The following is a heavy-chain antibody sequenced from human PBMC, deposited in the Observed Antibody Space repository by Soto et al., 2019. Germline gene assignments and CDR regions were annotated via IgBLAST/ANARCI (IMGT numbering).Heavy chain of an antibody. D-gene: IGHD6-13*01. CDR1: GFTFSSYA. J-gene: IGHJ4*02. CDR3: ARVNGDEAAAAPGSYFDY. CDR2: ISYDGSNK. Sequence: QVQLVESGGGVVQPGRSLRLSCAASGFTFSSYAMHWVRQAPGKGLEWVAVISYDGSNKYYADSVKGRFTISRDNSKNTLYLQMNSLRAEDTAVYYCARVNGDEAAAAPGSYFDYWVQGTLVTVSS. V-gene: IGHV3-30-3*01.